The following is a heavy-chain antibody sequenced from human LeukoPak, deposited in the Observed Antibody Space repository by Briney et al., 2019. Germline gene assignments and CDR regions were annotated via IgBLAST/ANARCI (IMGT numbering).Heavy chain of an antibody. D-gene: IGHD3-9*01. Sequence: SETLSLTCAVDGVSFSGYHWSWIRQPPGKGLEWIGEINHSGTTNYSPSLRSRVTLLVDTSKNQFSLKLSSLTAADTAVYYCARGGDYDILTGPEPRYFDYWGQGSPVTVSS. V-gene: IGHV4-34*01. CDR3: ARGGDYDILTGPEPRYFDY. CDR2: INHSGTT. CDR1: GVSFSGYH. J-gene: IGHJ4*02.